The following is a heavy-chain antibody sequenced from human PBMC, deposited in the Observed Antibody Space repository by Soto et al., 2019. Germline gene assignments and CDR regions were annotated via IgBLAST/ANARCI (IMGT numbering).Heavy chain of an antibody. J-gene: IGHJ6*02. D-gene: IGHD2-2*01. CDR3: ERGGCSSTSCYQVYCHSGMEV. Sequence: SETLSLTCPPGGGSVSSRSYYRSWIRQPPGKRLQGFAHIYNSGSTNYNPSRKIRVAVSVDRSNNKFTLKLSSVTAADTAVYYCERGGCSSTSCYQVYCHSGMEVWGQGPTVPVS. CDR2: IYNSGST. CDR1: GGSVSSRSYY. V-gene: IGHV4-61*01.